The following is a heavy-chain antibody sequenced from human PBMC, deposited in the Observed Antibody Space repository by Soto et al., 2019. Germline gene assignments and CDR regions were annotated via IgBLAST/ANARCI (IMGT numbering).Heavy chain of an antibody. D-gene: IGHD4-17*01. CDR2: IYYSGST. Sequence: SETLSLTCTVSGGSISSGDYYWSWIRQPPGKGLEWIGYIYYSGSTYHNPSLKSRVTISVDTSKNQFSLKLSSVTAADTAVYYCARDQSDYGLDYWGQGTLVTVSS. CDR3: ARDQSDYGLDY. V-gene: IGHV4-30-4*01. J-gene: IGHJ4*02. CDR1: GGSISSGDYY.